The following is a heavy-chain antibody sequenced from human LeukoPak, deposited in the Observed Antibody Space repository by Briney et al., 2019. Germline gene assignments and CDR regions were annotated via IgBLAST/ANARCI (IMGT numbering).Heavy chain of an antibody. CDR3: ARPPGITVDAFDI. V-gene: IGHV4-59*01. D-gene: IGHD1-20*01. Sequence: PSETLSLTCTVSGGSISSYYWSWIRQPPGKGLEWIGYIYYSGRTNYNPSLKSRVTISVDTSKNQFSLKLSSVTAADTAVYYCARPPGITVDAFDIWGQGTMVTVSS. J-gene: IGHJ3*02. CDR1: GGSISSYY. CDR2: IYYSGRT.